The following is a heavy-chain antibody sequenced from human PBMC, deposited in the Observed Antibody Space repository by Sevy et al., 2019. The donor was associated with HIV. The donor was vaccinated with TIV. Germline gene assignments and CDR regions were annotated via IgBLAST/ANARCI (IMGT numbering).Heavy chain of an antibody. CDR2: ISWNSGSI. CDR1: GFTFDDYA. J-gene: IGHJ3*02. D-gene: IGHD3-22*01. V-gene: IGHV3-9*01. Sequence: GGSLRLSCAASGFTFDDYAMHWVRQAPGKGLEWVAGISWNSGSIGYADSVKGRFTISRDNAKNSLYLQMNSLRADDTALYYCAKDKAPRDSCGYYPDAFDIWGQGTMVTVSS. CDR3: AKDKAPRDSCGYYPDAFDI.